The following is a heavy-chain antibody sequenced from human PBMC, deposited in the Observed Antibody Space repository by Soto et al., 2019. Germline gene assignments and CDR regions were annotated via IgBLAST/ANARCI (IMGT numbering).Heavy chain of an antibody. CDR1: GFPFSSYS. CDR3: ARAGEDIVVVVAAPPYMDV. V-gene: IGHV3-21*01. Sequence: GGSLSLSCAASGFPFSSYSMNWVRQAPGKGLEWVSSISSSSSYIYYADSVKGRFTISRDNAKNSLYLQMNSLRAEDTAVYYCARAGEDIVVVVAAPPYMDVWGKGTTVTVSS. CDR2: ISSSSSYI. J-gene: IGHJ6*03. D-gene: IGHD2-15*01.